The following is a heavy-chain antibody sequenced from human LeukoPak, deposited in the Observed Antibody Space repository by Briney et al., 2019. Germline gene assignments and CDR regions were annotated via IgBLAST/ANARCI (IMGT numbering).Heavy chain of an antibody. V-gene: IGHV3-64*01. J-gene: IGHJ3*02. CDR2: ISSNGGST. CDR3: ARESYYDRRGFDDAFDI. CDR1: GFKFSSYA. Sequence: GGYLRLSCAASGFKFSSYAMHLVRQAPGKGLEYVSAISSNGGSTYYANSVKGRFTISRDNSKNTLYLQMGSLRAEDMAVYYCARESYYDRRGFDDAFDIWGQGTMVTVSS. D-gene: IGHD3-22*01.